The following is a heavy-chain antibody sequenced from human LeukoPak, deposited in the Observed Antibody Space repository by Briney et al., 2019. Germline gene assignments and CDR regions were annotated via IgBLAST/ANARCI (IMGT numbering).Heavy chain of an antibody. CDR1: GFTFSNYG. V-gene: IGHV3-30*03. CDR3: IAVVAAKGFDY. CDR2: ISLDGRNE. Sequence: GSLRLSCAASGFTFSNYGMHWVRQGPGKGLEWVAAISLDGRNEFCADSVRGRFTISRDNSKNTLYLQMDTLRDEDTAVYYCIAVVAAKGFDYWGQGALVTVSS. D-gene: IGHD2-15*01. J-gene: IGHJ4*02.